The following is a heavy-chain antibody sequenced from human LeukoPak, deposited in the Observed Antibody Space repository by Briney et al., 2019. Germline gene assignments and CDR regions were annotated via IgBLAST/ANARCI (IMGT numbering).Heavy chain of an antibody. CDR3: AKESPIFDY. J-gene: IGHJ4*02. CDR2: ISGSGDSI. V-gene: IGHV3-23*01. CDR1: GFTFSSYA. Sequence: GALRLSCAASGFTFSSYAMSWVRQAPGKGLEWVSVISGSGDSIYYADSVKGRFTISRDNSKNTLYLQMKSLGVEDTAVYYCAKESPIFDYWGQGTLVTVSP.